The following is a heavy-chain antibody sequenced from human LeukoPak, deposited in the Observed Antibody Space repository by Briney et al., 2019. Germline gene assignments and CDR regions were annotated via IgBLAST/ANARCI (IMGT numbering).Heavy chain of an antibody. J-gene: IGHJ4*02. V-gene: IGHV5-51*01. D-gene: IGHD3-22*01. Sequence: GESLKISRKSSGYSFTSYWTCWVRQMPGKALEWMEIIYPGDSDTRYSPSFQGQVTISADKSISTAYLQWSSLKASDTAMYYCARRDYYDSSGYILGYWGQGTLVTVSS. CDR1: GYSFTSYW. CDR2: IYPGDSDT. CDR3: ARRDYYDSSGYILGY.